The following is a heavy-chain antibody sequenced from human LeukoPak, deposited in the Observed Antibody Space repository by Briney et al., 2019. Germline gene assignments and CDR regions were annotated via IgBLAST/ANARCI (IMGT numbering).Heavy chain of an antibody. CDR3: ARGKGSSSWYFY. D-gene: IGHD6-13*01. V-gene: IGHV3-30*04. CDR2: ISYDGSNK. CDR1: GFTFSSYA. Sequence: PGGSLRLSCAASGFTFSSYAMHWVRQAPGKGLEWVAVISYDGSNKYYADSVKGRFTISRDNSKNTLYLQMNSLRAEDTAVYYCARGKGSSSWYFYWGQGTLVTVSS. J-gene: IGHJ4*02.